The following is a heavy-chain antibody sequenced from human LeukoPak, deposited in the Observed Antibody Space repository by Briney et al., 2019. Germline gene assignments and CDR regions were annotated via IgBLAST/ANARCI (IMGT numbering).Heavy chain of an antibody. CDR2: IYYDDSET. J-gene: IGHJ4*02. CDR1: GYSFTNYW. CDR3: ARPATMAAAGAVGY. D-gene: IGHD6-13*01. V-gene: IGHV5-51*01. Sequence: GESLKISCKGGGYSFTNYWIVWVRQMPGKGLEWMGVIYYDDSETQYSPSFQGQVTISVDKSISTAYLQWSSLKASDTAMYYCARPATMAAAGAVGYWGQGTLVTVSS.